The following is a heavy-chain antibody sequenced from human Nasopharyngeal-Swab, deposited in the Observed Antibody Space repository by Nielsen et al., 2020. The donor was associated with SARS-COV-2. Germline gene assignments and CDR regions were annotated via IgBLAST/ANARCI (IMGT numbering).Heavy chain of an antibody. CDR1: GASLSSYC. J-gene: IGHJ4*02. V-gene: IGHV4-59*08. CDR2: SHYSGST. Sequence: SETLSLTCTVSGASLSSYCWSWIRQPPGKGLEWVAYSHYSGSTNYNPSLKGRVTMSVDTSKRQFSLMLTSVTAADTAVYYCARGFDYWGQGTLVTVSS. CDR3: ARGFDY.